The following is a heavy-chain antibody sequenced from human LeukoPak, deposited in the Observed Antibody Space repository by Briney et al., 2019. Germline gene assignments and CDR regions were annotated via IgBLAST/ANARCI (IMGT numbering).Heavy chain of an antibody. CDR3: ATILTLYCSGGSCHDY. D-gene: IGHD2-15*01. Sequence: ASVKVSCKVSGYTLTELSMHWVRQAPGKGLEWMGGFDPEHGETVYAQKFQGRVTMTEDTSTDTAYMELSSLRSEDTAVYYCATILTLYCSGGSCHDYWGQGTLVTVSS. CDR2: FDPEHGET. V-gene: IGHV1-24*01. J-gene: IGHJ4*02. CDR1: GYTLTELS.